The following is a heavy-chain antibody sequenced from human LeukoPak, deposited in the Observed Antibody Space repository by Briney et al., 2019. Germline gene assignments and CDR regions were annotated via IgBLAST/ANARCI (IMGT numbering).Heavy chain of an antibody. D-gene: IGHD5-12*01. J-gene: IGHJ4*02. V-gene: IGHV4-39*07. CDR1: GGSISSSSYY. CDR3: ARARGLRAPNFDY. Sequence: PSETLSLTCTVSGGSISSSSYYWSWIRQPPGKGLEWIGEINHSGSTNYNPSLKSRVTISVDTSKNQFSLKLSSVTAADTAVYYCARARGLRAPNFDYWGQGTLVTVSS. CDR2: INHSGST.